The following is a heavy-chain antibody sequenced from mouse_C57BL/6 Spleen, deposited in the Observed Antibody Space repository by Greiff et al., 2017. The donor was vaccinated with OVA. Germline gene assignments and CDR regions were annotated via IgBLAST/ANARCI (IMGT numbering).Heavy chain of an antibody. CDR2: IDPETGGT. J-gene: IGHJ2*01. Sequence: QVQLQQSGAELVRPGASVTLSCKASGYTFTDYEMHWVKQTPVHGLEWIGAIDPETGGTAYNQKFKGKAILTADKSSSTAYMELRSLTSEDSAVYYGTSLYDYDGGFDYWGKGTTLTVSS. D-gene: IGHD2-4*01. CDR1: GYTFTDYE. CDR3: TSLYDYDGGFDY. V-gene: IGHV1-15*01.